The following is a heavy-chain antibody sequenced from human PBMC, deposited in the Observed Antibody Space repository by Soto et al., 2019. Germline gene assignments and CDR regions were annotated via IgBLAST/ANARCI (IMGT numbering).Heavy chain of an antibody. Sequence: QLQLRESGPGLVKSSETLSLTCTVSGGSISNTDHFWGWIRQPPGKGLEWIGRNYYNGTTYYSPSRKSRVTMSVDTSNNRFFLNLSSVTAADVAVYYCVRQVTSDILAPPCLLDKWGQGSLVIVSS. V-gene: IGHV4-39*01. CDR1: GGSISNTDHF. CDR3: VRQVTSDILAPPCLLDK. J-gene: IGHJ4*02. D-gene: IGHD3-9*01. CDR2: NYYNGTT.